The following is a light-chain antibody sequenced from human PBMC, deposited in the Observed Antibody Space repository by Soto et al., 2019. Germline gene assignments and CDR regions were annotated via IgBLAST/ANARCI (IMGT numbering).Light chain of an antibody. CDR2: DAY. J-gene: IGKJ5*01. Sequence: EVVLTQFPVTQSLSPRERSTLSCRAIQSLRGLLAWYQQKPGQAPRLLIYDAYNRDTGIPPRFSGSGSGTDFTLTISSLEPEDSAVYYCQQRHRWPITFGQGTRLELK. CDR1: QSLRGL. CDR3: QQRHRWPIT. V-gene: IGKV3-11*01.